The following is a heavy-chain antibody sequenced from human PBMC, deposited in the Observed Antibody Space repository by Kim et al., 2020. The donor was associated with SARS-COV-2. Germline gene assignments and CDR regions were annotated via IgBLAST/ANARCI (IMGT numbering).Heavy chain of an antibody. V-gene: IGHV4-31*02. CDR3: ARGSILFDY. J-gene: IGHJ4*02. Sequence: GSTYYTPSLKSRVTISVDTSKNQFPLKLSSVTAADTAVYYCARGSILFDYWGQGTLVTVSS. CDR2: GST. D-gene: IGHD2-21*01.